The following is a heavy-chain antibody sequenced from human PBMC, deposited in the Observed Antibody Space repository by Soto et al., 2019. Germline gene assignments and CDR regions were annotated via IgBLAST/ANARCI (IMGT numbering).Heavy chain of an antibody. J-gene: IGHJ4*02. V-gene: IGHV3-30*18. CDR2: TPYNENTK. Sequence: VQLVESGGGVVQPGRSLRLSCAASGFTLSSVGMHWVRQAPGKGLEWVGVTPYNENTKYYGASVKGRFTISRDNPKNMVYLEMNSLRAEDTAVYYCAKEESSGYYRTADYWGQGTLVSVSS. D-gene: IGHD6-19*01. CDR3: AKEESSGYYRTADY. CDR1: GFTLSSVG.